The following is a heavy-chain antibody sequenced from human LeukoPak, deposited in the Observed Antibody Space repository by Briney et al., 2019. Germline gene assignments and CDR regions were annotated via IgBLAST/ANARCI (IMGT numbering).Heavy chain of an antibody. CDR2: ISGSGGGT. CDR1: GFTFSSYD. V-gene: IGHV3-23*01. Sequence: GGSLRLSCAASGFTFSSYDMSWVRQPPGKGLEWVTTISGSGGGTYYADSVKGRFTISRDNSKNTLYLQMNSLRPEDTAVYYCAGYFCSGGSCYRYFDYWGQGTLVTVSS. D-gene: IGHD2-15*01. CDR3: AGYFCSGGSCYRYFDY. J-gene: IGHJ4*02.